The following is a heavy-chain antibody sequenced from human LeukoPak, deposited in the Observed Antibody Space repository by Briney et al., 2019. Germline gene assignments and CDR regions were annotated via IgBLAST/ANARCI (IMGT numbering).Heavy chain of an antibody. D-gene: IGHD1-26*01. CDR1: GFTFSSYG. J-gene: IGHJ3*02. V-gene: IGHV3-23*01. Sequence: SGGSLRLSCAASGFTFSSYGMSWVRQAPGKGLEWVSAISGSGGSTYYADSVKGRFTISRDNSKNTLYLQMNSLRAEDTAVYYCAKFTRWELPLGAFDIWGQGTMVTVSS. CDR2: ISGSGGST. CDR3: AKFTRWELPLGAFDI.